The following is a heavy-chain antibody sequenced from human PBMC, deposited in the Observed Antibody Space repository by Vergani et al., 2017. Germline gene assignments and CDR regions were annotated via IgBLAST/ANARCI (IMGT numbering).Heavy chain of an antibody. Sequence: QVQLQESGPGLVKPSETLSLTFAVYGGSFSGYYWSLDRQPPGKGLEWIGEINHRGNTNYNPSLKSRVTISVDTSQNQFSLKLSSVTAADTAVYYCERGRSGSYPFDYWGQGTLVTV. CDR2: INHRGNT. J-gene: IGHJ4*02. D-gene: IGHD1-26*01. CDR3: ERGRSGSYPFDY. CDR1: GGSFSGYY. V-gene: IGHV4-34*01.